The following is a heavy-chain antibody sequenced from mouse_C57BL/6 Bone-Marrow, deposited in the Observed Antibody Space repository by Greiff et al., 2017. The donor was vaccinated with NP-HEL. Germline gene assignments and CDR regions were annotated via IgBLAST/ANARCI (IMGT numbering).Heavy chain of an antibody. Sequence: VQLKESGPELVKPGASVKMSCKASGYTFTDYNMHWVKQSHGKSLEWIGYINPNNGGTSYNQKFKGKATLTVNKPSSTAYMELRSLTSEDSAVYYCARGWGFAYWGQGTLVTVSA. CDR2: INPNNGGT. CDR1: GYTFTDYN. D-gene: IGHD2-3*01. V-gene: IGHV1-22*01. CDR3: ARGWGFAY. J-gene: IGHJ3*01.